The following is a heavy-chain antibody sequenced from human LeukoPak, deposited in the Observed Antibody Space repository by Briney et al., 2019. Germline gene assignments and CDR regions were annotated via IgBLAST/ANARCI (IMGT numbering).Heavy chain of an antibody. Sequence: PSQTLSLTCTVSGGSISSGDYYWSWIRQPPGKGLEWIGYIYYSGSTYYNPSLKSRVTISVDTSKNQFSLKLSSVTAADTAVYYCARRKAHHDYVWGSRHAFDIWGQGTMVTVSS. J-gene: IGHJ3*02. CDR3: ARRKAHHDYVWGSRHAFDI. V-gene: IGHV4-30-4*01. D-gene: IGHD3-16*01. CDR1: GGSISSGDYY. CDR2: IYYSGST.